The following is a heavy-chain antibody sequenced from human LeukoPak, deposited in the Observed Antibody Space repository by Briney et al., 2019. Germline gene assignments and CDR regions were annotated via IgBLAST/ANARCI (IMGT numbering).Heavy chain of an antibody. CDR2: IYYSGST. D-gene: IGHD4-23*01. V-gene: IGHV4-30-4*08. CDR1: GGSVSSGSYY. Sequence: SSETLSLTCTVSGGSVSSGSYYWSWIRQPPGKGLEWIGYIYYSGSTYYNPSLKSRVTISVDTSKNQFSLKLSSVTAADTAVYYCARDRYGGNEYYFDSWGQGTLVTVSS. CDR3: ARDRYGGNEYYFDS. J-gene: IGHJ4*02.